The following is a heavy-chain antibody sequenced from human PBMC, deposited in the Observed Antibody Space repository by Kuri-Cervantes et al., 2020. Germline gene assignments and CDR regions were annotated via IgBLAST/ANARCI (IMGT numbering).Heavy chain of an antibody. CDR3: ARDNGIVVVTAGNAFDL. J-gene: IGHJ3*01. Sequence: GGSLRLSCAASGFTFSTYAMPWVRQAPGKGLEWVAVISYDASIKYYADSVKGRFTISRDNSKNTVSLQMNSLRAEDTALYYCARDNGIVVVTAGNAFDLWGQGTMVTVSS. CDR1: GFTFSTYA. D-gene: IGHD2-21*02. CDR2: ISYDASIK. V-gene: IGHV3-30-3*01.